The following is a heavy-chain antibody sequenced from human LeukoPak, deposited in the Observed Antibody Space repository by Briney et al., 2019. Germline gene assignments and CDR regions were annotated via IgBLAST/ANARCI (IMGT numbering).Heavy chain of an antibody. CDR2: ISSSSSYI. V-gene: IGHV3-21*01. J-gene: IGHJ4*02. CDR3: ARAKQAAGNRYFDY. CDR1: GFTFSSYS. Sequence: PGGSLRLSCAASGFTFSSYSMNWVRQAPGKGLEWVSSISSSSSYIHYADSVKGRFTISRDNAKNSLYLQMNSLRAEDTAVYYCARAKQAAGNRYFDYWGQGTLVTVSS. D-gene: IGHD6-13*01.